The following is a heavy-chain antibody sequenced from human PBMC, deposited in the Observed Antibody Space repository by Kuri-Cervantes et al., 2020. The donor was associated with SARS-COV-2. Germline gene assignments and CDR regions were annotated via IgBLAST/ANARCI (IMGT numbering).Heavy chain of an antibody. CDR2: IKQDGSEK. J-gene: IGHJ3*02. CDR3: ARGVRSIAAHHAFDI. Sequence: GESLKISCAASGFTFSSYGMHWVRQAPGKGLEWVANIKQDGSEKYYVDSVKGRFTISRDNAKNSLYLQMNSLRAEGTAVYYCARGVRSIAAHHAFDIWGQGTMVTVSS. V-gene: IGHV3-7*01. CDR1: GFTFSSYG. D-gene: IGHD6-6*01.